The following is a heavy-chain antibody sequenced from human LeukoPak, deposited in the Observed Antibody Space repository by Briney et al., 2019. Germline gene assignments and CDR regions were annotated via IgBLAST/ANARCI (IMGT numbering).Heavy chain of an antibody. D-gene: IGHD3-10*01. Sequence: ASVKVSCKASGYTFTSYGISWVRQAPRQGLEWMGWISAYNGNTNYAQKLQGRVTMTTDTSTSTAYMELRSLRSDDTAVYYCARAGLLWFGEPSFYGMDVWGQGTTVTVSS. CDR2: ISAYNGNT. J-gene: IGHJ6*02. V-gene: IGHV1-18*01. CDR3: ARAGLLWFGEPSFYGMDV. CDR1: GYTFTSYG.